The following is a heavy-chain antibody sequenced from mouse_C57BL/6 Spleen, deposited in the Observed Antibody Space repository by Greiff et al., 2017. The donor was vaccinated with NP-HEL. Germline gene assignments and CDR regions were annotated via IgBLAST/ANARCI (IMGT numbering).Heavy chain of an antibody. CDR1: GYTFTDYY. V-gene: IGHV1-76*01. CDR3: ARGGITTVVARYFDV. Sequence: QVQLQQSGAELVRPGASVKLSCKASGYTFTDYYINWVKQRPGQGLEWIARIYPGSGNTYYNEKFKGKATLTAEKSSSTAYMQLSSLTSEDSAVYFCARGGITTVVARYFDVWGTGTTVTVSS. D-gene: IGHD1-1*01. CDR2: IYPGSGNT. J-gene: IGHJ1*03.